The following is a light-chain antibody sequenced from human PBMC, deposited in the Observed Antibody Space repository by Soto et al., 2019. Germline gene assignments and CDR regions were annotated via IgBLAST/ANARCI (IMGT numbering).Light chain of an antibody. CDR3: AAWDDSLSGGV. J-gene: IGLJ1*01. Sequence: QSVLTQPPSASGTPGQRVIISCSGSSSNIGSNYVYWYQQLPGTAPKLLIYKNNQRPSGVPDRFSGSRSGTSASLAISGLRSDDEADYYCAAWDDSLSGGVFGTGTKLTVL. CDR2: KNN. V-gene: IGLV1-47*01. CDR1: SSNIGSNY.